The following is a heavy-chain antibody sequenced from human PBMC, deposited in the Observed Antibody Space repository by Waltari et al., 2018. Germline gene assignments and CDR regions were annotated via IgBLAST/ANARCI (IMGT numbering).Heavy chain of an antibody. V-gene: IGHV4-34*01. CDR2: INHSGST. CDR1: GGSFSGYY. D-gene: IGHD1-26*01. CDR3: ARGVGATPWFDP. Sequence: QVQLQQWGAGLLKPSETLSLTCAVYGGSFSGYYWSWIRQPPGKGLEWIGEINHSGSTNYNPSLKSRVTISVDTSKNQFSLKLSSVTAADTAVYYCARGVGATPWFDPWGQGTLVTVSS. J-gene: IGHJ5*02.